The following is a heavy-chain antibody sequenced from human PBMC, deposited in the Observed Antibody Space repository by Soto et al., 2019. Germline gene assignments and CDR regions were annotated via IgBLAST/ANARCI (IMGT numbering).Heavy chain of an antibody. CDR1: GYTFTIYG. V-gene: IGHV1-18*01. Sequence: QVQLEQSGGEVKKPGASVKVSCKASGYTFTIYGINWVRQAPGQGLEWMGWISPDNGNTNYAQKLQGRVTMTTDTSTCTAYMELRSLRSDDTAVYYCARALGYSGYAGMDVWGQGTTVTVSS. CDR3: ARALGYSGYAGMDV. CDR2: ISPDNGNT. J-gene: IGHJ6*02. D-gene: IGHD5-12*01.